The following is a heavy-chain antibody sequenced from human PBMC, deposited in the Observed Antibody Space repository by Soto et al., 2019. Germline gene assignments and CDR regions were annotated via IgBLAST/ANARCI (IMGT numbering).Heavy chain of an antibody. V-gene: IGHV1-18*01. CDR2: IATYNSNR. J-gene: IGHJ5*02. CDR1: GDTFTNFG. Sequence: HLVQSGPEVKKPGASITVSCKTSGDTFTNFGLSWVRQAPGQGLEWMGWIATYNSNRNYAQKFQGRLHLTTDTSTSTAYIELKGLRYDDTAVYYCATVLRGVVNWFDPWGQGTLVTVSS. CDR3: ATVLRGVVNWFDP. D-gene: IGHD3-10*01.